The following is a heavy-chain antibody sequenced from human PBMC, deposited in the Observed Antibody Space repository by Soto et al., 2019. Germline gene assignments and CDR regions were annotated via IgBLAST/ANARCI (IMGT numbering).Heavy chain of an antibody. Sequence: QTLSLTCAITGDSVSSNSAGWSWVRQSPSRGLEWLGRTYYRSKWYYEYAVSVRGRITINPDTSKNQYSLQLNSVTPEDTAVNFCARGEQYSGRIFDYWGQGTLVTVSS. CDR3: ARGEQYSGRIFDY. V-gene: IGHV6-1*01. CDR1: GDSVSSNSAG. J-gene: IGHJ4*01. D-gene: IGHD1-26*01. CDR2: TYYRSKWYY.